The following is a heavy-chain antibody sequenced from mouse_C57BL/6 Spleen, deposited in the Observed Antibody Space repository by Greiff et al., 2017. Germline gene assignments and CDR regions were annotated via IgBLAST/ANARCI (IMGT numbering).Heavy chain of an antibody. CDR2: ISSGSSTI. CDR1: GFTFSDYG. V-gene: IGHV5-17*01. Sequence: EVHLVESGGGLVKPGGSLKLSCAASGFTFSDYGMHWVRQAPEKGLEWVAYISSGSSTIYYADTVKGRFTISRDNAKNTLFLQMTSLRSEDTAMXYCARPIREWYFDVWGTGTTVTVSS. J-gene: IGHJ1*03. CDR3: ARPIREWYFDV.